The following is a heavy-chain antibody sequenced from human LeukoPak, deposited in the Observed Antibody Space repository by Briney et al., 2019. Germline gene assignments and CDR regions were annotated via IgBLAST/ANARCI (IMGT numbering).Heavy chain of an antibody. Sequence: GGSLRLSCAASGVTIRNLGMRWARQAPGTGLDWVSGIIGTGDSTFYADPVKGRFTISRDNSRNTLYLHMNSLRVDDTAVYYCASLYNDYGDYWGQGALVTVSS. CDR2: IIGTGDST. V-gene: IGHV3-23*01. CDR1: GVTIRNLG. J-gene: IGHJ4*02. CDR3: ASLYNDYGDY. D-gene: IGHD5-24*01.